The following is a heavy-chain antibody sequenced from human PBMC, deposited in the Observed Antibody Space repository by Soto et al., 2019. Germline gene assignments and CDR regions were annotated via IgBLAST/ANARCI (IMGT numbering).Heavy chain of an antibody. CDR2: ISAYNGNT. CDR1: GYTFTSYG. J-gene: IGHJ6*02. CDR3: AREYYYDSSGTYYYYGMDV. V-gene: IGHV1-18*01. Sequence: ASVKVSCKASGYTFTSYGISWVRQAPGQGLEWMGWISAYNGNTNYAQKLQGRVTMTTDTSTSTAYMELRSLRSDDTAVYYCAREYYYDSSGTYYYYGMDVWGQGTTVTVSS. D-gene: IGHD3-22*01.